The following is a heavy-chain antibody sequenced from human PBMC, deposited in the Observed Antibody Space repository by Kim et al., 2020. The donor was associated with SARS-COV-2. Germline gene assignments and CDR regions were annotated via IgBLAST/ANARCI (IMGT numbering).Heavy chain of an antibody. Sequence: GGSLRLSCAASGFTFSSYDMHWVRQATGKGLEWVSAIGTAGDTYYPGSVKGRFTISRENAKNSLYLQMNSLRAGDTAVYYCARGTYYYDSSGSYYFDYWGQGTLVTVSS. J-gene: IGHJ4*02. CDR3: ARGTYYYDSSGSYYFDY. CDR1: GFTFSSYD. CDR2: IGTAGDT. V-gene: IGHV3-13*01. D-gene: IGHD3-22*01.